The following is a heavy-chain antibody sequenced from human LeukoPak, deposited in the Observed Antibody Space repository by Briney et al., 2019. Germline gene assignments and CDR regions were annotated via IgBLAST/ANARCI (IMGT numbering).Heavy chain of an antibody. J-gene: IGHJ3*02. CDR3: TRANGGYSNYRGFNI. Sequence: ASAKPSYSASGYTFSAYYMLWVRQAPGQGLEWMRWINPNSGGTNYAQKFQGRVTMTRETSISTAYMELSRLRSDDTAVYCCTRANGGYSNYRGFNIGGRGTMVTVSS. V-gene: IGHV1-2*02. CDR1: GYTFSAYY. CDR2: INPNSGGT. D-gene: IGHD4-11*01.